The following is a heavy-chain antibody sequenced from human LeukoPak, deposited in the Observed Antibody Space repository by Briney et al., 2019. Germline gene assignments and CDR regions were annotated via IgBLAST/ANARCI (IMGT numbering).Heavy chain of an antibody. CDR3: ARDVWTGVAVSDY. CDR2: IKEDGSIQ. CDR1: GFTFSSYW. J-gene: IGHJ4*02. Sequence: GGLRLSCVASGFTFSSYWMTWVRQAPGKGLEWLANIKEDGSIQYYLDSVRGRFTISRDNAKTSVYLQLNSLRADDTAVYYCARDVWTGVAVSDYWGQGTLVTVSS. V-gene: IGHV3-7*01. D-gene: IGHD6-19*01.